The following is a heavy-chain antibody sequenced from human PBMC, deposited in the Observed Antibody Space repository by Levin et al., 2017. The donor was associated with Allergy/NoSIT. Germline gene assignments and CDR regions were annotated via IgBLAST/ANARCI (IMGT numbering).Heavy chain of an antibody. CDR2: INSDGRYT. CDR1: GFMFSIYF. CDR3: ARGNHYYNYMDV. Sequence: LSLTCEASGFMFSIYFYHWVRRAPGKGLVWVSRINSDGRYTLYADSVKGRFTISRDNAKNTLYLQMNSLRVEDTAVYFCARGNHYYNYMDVWGKGTTVTVSS. J-gene: IGHJ6*03. V-gene: IGHV3-74*01.